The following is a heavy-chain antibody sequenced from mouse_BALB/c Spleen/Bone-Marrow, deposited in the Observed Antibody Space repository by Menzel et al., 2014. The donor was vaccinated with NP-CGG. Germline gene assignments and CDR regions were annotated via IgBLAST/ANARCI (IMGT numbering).Heavy chain of an antibody. V-gene: IGHV1S130*01. J-gene: IGHJ2*01. CDR2: IHPNSGNT. CDR1: GYTFTSSW. Sequence: VKLMESGSVLVRPGASVKLSCKASGYTFTSSWMHWAKQRPGQGLEWIGEIHPNSGNTDYNEKFKGKATLTVDTSSSTAYMDLSSLTSEDSAVYYYARGGFDYWGQGTTLTVSS. CDR3: ARGGFDY.